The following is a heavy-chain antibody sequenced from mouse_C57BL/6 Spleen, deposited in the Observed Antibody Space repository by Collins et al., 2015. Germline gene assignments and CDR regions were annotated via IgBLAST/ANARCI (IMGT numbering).Heavy chain of an antibody. CDR2: IYPGSGNT. J-gene: IGHJ4*01. D-gene: IGHD2-5*01. V-gene: IGHV1-66*01. CDR1: GYSFTSYY. Sequence: QVQLQQSGPALVKPGASVKISCKASGYSFTSYYIHWVKQRPGQGLEWIGWIYPGSGNTKYNEKFKGKATLTADTSSSTAYMQLSSLTSEDSAVYYCASTIVTNFYAMDYWGQGTSVTVSS. CDR3: ASTIVTNFYAMDY.